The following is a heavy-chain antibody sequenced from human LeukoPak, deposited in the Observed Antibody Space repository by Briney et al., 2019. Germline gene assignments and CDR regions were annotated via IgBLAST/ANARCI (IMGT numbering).Heavy chain of an antibody. Sequence: PSETLSLTCAVYGGSFSGYYWSWIRQPPGKGLEWIGEINHSGSTNYNPSLKSRVTISVDTSKNQFSLKLSSVTAADTAVYYCARGLISAAGDAFDIWGQGTMVTVSS. CDR1: GGSFSGYY. CDR2: INHSGST. J-gene: IGHJ3*02. CDR3: ARGLISAAGDAFDI. D-gene: IGHD6-25*01. V-gene: IGHV4-34*01.